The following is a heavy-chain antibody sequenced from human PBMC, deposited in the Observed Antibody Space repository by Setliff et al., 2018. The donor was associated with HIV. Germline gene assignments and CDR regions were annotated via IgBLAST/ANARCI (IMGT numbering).Heavy chain of an antibody. Sequence: ASVKVSCKVSGYTLTELSRHWVRQAPGKGLEWMGSFDPKDGKTRYARKFQGRVTMTEDTSTDTAYMELSSLRSEDTAVYYYVTGSAARPFDYWGQGTLVTVSS. J-gene: IGHJ4*02. CDR3: VTGSAARPFDY. V-gene: IGHV1-24*01. CDR1: GYTLTELS. D-gene: IGHD6-6*01. CDR2: FDPKDGKT.